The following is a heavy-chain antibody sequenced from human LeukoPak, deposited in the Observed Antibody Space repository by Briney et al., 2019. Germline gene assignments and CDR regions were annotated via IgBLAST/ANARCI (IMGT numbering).Heavy chain of an antibody. J-gene: IGHJ4*02. V-gene: IGHV4-34*01. CDR1: GESLSGHF. CDR2: INHRGDT. D-gene: IGHD3-10*01. CDR3: ARERPDYQGSGSLRN. Sequence: PSETLSLTCAVYGESLSGHFWSWIRQTPGKGLEWIGDINHRGDTNYNPSLKSRVTISIDTSKNQFSLIVASVTAADTGVYYCARERPDYQGSGSLRNWGQGTLVAVSS.